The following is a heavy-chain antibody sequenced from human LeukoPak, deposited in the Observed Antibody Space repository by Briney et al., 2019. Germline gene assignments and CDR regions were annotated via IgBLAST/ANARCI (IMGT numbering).Heavy chain of an antibody. Sequence: ASVKVSCKASGYTFTSYDINWVRQATGQGLEWMGWMNPNSGNTGYAQKFQGRVTMTRNTSISTAYMELSSLRSEDTAVYYCARXRYRSTYRPSYYYYMDVWGKGTTVTVXS. D-gene: IGHD3-16*02. CDR3: ARXRYRSTYRPSYYYYMDV. CDR1: GYTFTSYD. J-gene: IGHJ6*03. V-gene: IGHV1-8*01. CDR2: MNPNSGNT.